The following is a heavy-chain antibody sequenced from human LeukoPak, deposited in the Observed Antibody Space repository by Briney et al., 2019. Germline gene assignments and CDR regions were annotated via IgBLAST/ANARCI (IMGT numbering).Heavy chain of an antibody. V-gene: IGHV4-39*01. J-gene: IGHJ4*02. D-gene: IGHD5-12*01. Sequence: SSETLSLTCTVSGGSISSSSYYWGWIRQPPGKGLEWIGSIYYSGSTYYNPSLKSRVTISVDTSKNQFSLKLSSVTAADTAVCYCARQVHSGYDWRGHFDYWGQGTLVTVSS. CDR1: GGSISSSSYY. CDR2: IYYSGST. CDR3: ARQVHSGYDWRGHFDY.